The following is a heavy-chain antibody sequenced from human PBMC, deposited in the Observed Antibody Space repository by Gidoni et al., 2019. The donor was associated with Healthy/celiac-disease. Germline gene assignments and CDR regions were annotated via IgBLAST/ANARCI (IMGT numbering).Heavy chain of an antibody. D-gene: IGHD5-18*01. CDR1: GAAISSGSYY. CDR2: IYTSGST. V-gene: IGHV4-61*02. CDR3: ARDGRNTAMVFSDWFDP. Sequence: QVQLQESGPGLVKPSQTLSLTCPVSGAAISSGSYYWSWIRQPAGKGLEWTGRIYTSGSTNYNPSLKSRVTISVDTSKNQFSLKLSSVTAADTAVYYCARDGRNTAMVFSDWFDPWGQGTLVTVSS. J-gene: IGHJ5*02.